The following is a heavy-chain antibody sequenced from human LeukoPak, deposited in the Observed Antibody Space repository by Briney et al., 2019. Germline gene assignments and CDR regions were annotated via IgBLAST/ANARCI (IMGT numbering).Heavy chain of an antibody. J-gene: IGHJ5*02. CDR1: AISGYY. CDR2: IYYTGST. V-gene: IGHV4-59*12. D-gene: IGHD2-2*01. CDR3: AREGYCSSTSCYVNWFDP. Sequence: SETLSLTCTVSAISGYYWSWIRQPPGKGLEWIGYIYYTGSTNYNPSLKSRVTISVDTSKNQFSLKLSSVTAADTAVYYCAREGYCSSTSCYVNWFDPWGQGTLVTVSS.